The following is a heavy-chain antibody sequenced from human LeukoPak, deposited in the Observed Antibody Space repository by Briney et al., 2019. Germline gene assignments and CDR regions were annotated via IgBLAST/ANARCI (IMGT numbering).Heavy chain of an antibody. J-gene: IGHJ1*01. CDR3: ARGLSRREYFDH. CDR2: ISNDEKSI. CDR1: GFTFSIRG. Sequence: PGGSLRLSCAASGFTFSIRGFHWVRQAPGKGLEWVAFISNDEKSIYYADSVKGRFTISRDNSRSRLYLQLNSLRAEDTAVYYCARGLSRREYFDHWGQGTLVTV. V-gene: IGHV3-30*02. D-gene: IGHD2-2*01.